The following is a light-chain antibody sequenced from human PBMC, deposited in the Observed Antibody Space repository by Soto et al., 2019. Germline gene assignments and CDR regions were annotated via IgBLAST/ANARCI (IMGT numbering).Light chain of an antibody. Sequence: EIVLTQSPGTLSLSPGERATLSCRASQSVSSNYLTWYQHKPGQAPRLLIYATSTRATGVPDRFSGSGSGTYFTLTISMLEPEDFAVYYCQQYGGSPPFTFGPGTKVD. J-gene: IGKJ3*01. CDR1: QSVSSNY. CDR2: ATS. V-gene: IGKV3-20*01. CDR3: QQYGGSPPFT.